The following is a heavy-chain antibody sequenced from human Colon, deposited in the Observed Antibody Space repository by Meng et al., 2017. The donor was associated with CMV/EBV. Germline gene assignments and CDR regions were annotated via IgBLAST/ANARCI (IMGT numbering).Heavy chain of an antibody. CDR2: VFYTGSA. Sequence: GSLRLSCTVSGGFLDYSSFYWGWLRQPPGKGLEWIGSVFYTGSADYNPSLKSRVSISVDTSKKQFSLTLQSVTAADTAVYYCARHVSAYYYDTSGYIDNWGQGTLVTVSS. V-gene: IGHV4-39*01. CDR3: ARHVSAYYYDTSGYIDN. J-gene: IGHJ4*02. CDR1: GGFLDYSSFY. D-gene: IGHD3-22*01.